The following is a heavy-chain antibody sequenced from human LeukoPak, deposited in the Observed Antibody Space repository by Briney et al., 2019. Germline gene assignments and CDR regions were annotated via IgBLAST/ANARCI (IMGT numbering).Heavy chain of an antibody. V-gene: IGHV1-18*01. CDR1: GYTFTTYP. D-gene: IGHD1-7*01. J-gene: IGHJ5*02. CDR2: ITTYNGDT. CDR3: ARDGLTGTTGDWFDP. Sequence: GASVKVSCETSGYTFTTYPINWVRQAPGQGLEWMGWITTYNGDTNYAQNLQGRVTMTADTSTSTAYMELRSLRSDDTAVYYCARDGLTGTTGDWFDPWGQGTLVTVSS.